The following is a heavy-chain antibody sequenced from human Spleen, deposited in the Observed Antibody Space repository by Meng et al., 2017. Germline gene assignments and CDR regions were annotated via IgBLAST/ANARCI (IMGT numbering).Heavy chain of an antibody. CDR2: IYQSGST. CDR3: ARGAVVTLIFYHAMDV. CDR1: GGSISSYN. D-gene: IGHD2-21*02. V-gene: IGHV4-38-2*02. J-gene: IGHJ6*02. Sequence: SETLSLTCTVSGGSISSYNWGWIRQSPGKGLEWIGSIYQSGSTYYNPSLKRRVTITADTSKNQFSLKLSSVTAADTAVDYCARGAVVTLIFYHAMDVWGQGTTVTVSS.